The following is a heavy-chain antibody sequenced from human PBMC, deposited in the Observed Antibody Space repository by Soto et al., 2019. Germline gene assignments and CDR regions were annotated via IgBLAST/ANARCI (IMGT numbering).Heavy chain of an antibody. J-gene: IGHJ4*02. CDR1: GGSVNSGGYY. D-gene: IGHD6-19*01. CDR3: ARISLGRWLVLDY. Sequence: QVQLQESGPGLAKPSETLSLTCTVSGGSVNSGGYYWSWIRQPPGKGLEWIGTFFHSGRSNYNPSLKSRVTISEDTSKNQFSMKLSAVTAADTAVYYGARISLGRWLVLDYWGQGTLVTVSS. V-gene: IGHV4-61*08. CDR2: FFHSGRS.